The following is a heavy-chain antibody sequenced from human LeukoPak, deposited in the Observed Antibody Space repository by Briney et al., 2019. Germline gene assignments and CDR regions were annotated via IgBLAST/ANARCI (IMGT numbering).Heavy chain of an antibody. CDR2: ISSSSSYI. V-gene: IGHV3-21*01. D-gene: IGHD2-2*01. CDR3: ARGSLKQYCSSTSCYFDY. J-gene: IGHJ4*02. CDR1: GFTFSSYS. Sequence: PGGSLRLSCAASGFTFSSYSMNWVRQAPGKGLEWVSSISSSSSYIYYADSVKGRFAISRDNAKNSLYLQMNSLRAEDTALYYCARGSLKQYCSSTSCYFDYWGQGTLVTVSS.